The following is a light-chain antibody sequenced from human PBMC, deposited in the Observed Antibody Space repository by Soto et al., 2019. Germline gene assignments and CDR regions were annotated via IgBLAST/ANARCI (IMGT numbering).Light chain of an antibody. Sequence: DIQMTQSPSSLSASVGDRVTITCRASQGISNFLAWYQQKPGKVPTLLIYAASTLQSGVPSRFSGSGSGTDFTLTISSLQPEDVANYYCQKYHSSPSLTFGGGTKVEIK. CDR2: AAS. J-gene: IGKJ4*01. V-gene: IGKV1-27*01. CDR1: QGISNF. CDR3: QKYHSSPSLT.